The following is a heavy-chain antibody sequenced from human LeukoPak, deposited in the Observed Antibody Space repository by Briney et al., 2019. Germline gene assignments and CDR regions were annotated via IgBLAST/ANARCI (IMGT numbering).Heavy chain of an antibody. D-gene: IGHD5-18*01. CDR2: IYYSGST. Sequence: PSETLSLTCSVSGGSISRSSYYWGWIRQLPGKGLEWIGSIYYSGSTYYNPSLKSRVTISVDTSKNQFSLKLSSVTAADTAVYYCARVSRIQLWLSFDDWGQGTLVTVSS. CDR3: ARVSRIQLWLSFDD. J-gene: IGHJ4*02. V-gene: IGHV4-39*07. CDR1: GGSISRSSYY.